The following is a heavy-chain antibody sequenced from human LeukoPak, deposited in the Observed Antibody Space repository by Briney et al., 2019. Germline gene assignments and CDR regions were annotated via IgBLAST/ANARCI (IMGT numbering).Heavy chain of an antibody. D-gene: IGHD6-6*01. CDR3: ARGRYTSSPYFDY. CDR1: GFTFSSYD. J-gene: IGHJ4*02. CDR2: IWYDGSNE. V-gene: IGHV3-33*01. Sequence: GGSLRFSCAASGFTFSSYDLHWVRQAPGKGLEWVAVIWYDGSNEYYADSVKGRFTISRDNSKNTLYLQMNSLRVDDTAVYYCARGRYTSSPYFDYWDQGALVTVSS.